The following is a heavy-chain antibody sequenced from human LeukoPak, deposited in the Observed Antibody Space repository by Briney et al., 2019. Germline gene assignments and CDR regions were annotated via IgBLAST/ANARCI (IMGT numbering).Heavy chain of an antibody. V-gene: IGHV3-7*01. CDR3: ARQRGYSYGRFDY. D-gene: IGHD5-18*01. J-gene: IGHJ4*02. Sequence: QAGGSLRLSCAASGFTFSSYWMSWLRQAPGKGLEWVANINQDGSEKHYVDSVKGRFTFSRDNAKNSLYLQMNSLRAEDTAVYYCARQRGYSYGRFDYWGQGTLVTVSS. CDR1: GFTFSSYW. CDR2: INQDGSEK.